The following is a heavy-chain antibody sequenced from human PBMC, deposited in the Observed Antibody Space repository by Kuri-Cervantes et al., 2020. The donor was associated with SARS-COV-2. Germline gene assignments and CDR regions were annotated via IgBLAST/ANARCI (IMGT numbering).Heavy chain of an antibody. CDR3: ARVGSTSCADY. J-gene: IGHJ4*02. V-gene: IGHV3-21*01. Sequence: GESLKISCAASGFTFSSYSMNWVRQAPGKGLEWVSSISSSSSYIYYADSVKGRFTISRDNAKNSLYLQMNSLRAEDTAVYYRARVGSTSCADYWGQGTLVTVSS. CDR2: ISSSSSYI. CDR1: GFTFSSYS. D-gene: IGHD2-2*01.